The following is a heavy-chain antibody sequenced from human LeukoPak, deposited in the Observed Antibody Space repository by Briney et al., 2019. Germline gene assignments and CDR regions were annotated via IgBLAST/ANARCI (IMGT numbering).Heavy chain of an antibody. CDR2: INHSGST. J-gene: IGHJ6*02. D-gene: IGHD3-3*02. V-gene: IGHV4-34*01. Sequence: SETLSLTCAVYGGSFSGYYWSWIRQPPGKGLEWIGEINHSGSTNYNPSLKSRVTISVDPSKNQFSLNLSSVTAADTAVYYCARAHFYGMDVWGQGTTVTVSS. CDR1: GGSFSGYY. CDR3: ARAHFYGMDV.